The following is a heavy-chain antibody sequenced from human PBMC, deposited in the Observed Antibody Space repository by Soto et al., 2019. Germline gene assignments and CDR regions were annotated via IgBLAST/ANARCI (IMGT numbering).Heavy chain of an antibody. D-gene: IGHD2-15*01. J-gene: IGHJ5*02. V-gene: IGHV4-39*01. CDR2: IYYSGST. CDR1: GCSISSSSYY. CDR3: ARIVVVVGSWFDP. Sequence: PSETLSLTCTFSGCSISSSSYYWGWIRQPPGKGLEWIGSIYYSGSTYYNPSLKSRVTISVDTSKNQFSLKLSSVTAADTAVYYCARIVVVVGSWFDPWGQGTLVTVSS.